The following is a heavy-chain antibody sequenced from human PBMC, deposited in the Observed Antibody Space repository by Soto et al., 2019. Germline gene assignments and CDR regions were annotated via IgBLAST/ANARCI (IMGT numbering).Heavy chain of an antibody. D-gene: IGHD6-13*01. CDR3: ARSYSHWEADGAEDAFHI. J-gene: IGHJ3*02. Sequence: QVQLVQSGAEVKKPGASVKVSCKASGYTFTSYAMHWVRQAPGQRLEGMGWINAGNGNTKYSQKFQGRVTITRDTSARTAYMELSSLRSEAKTVYYCARSYSHWEADGAEDAFHIWGQQTMVTVSS. CDR1: GYTFTSYA. V-gene: IGHV1-3*01. CDR2: INAGNGNT.